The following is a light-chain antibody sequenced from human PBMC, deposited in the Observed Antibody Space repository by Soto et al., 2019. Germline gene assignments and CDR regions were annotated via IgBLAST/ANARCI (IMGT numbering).Light chain of an antibody. CDR3: ISYPGFDTYV. CDR2: DVT. CDR1: STDIGAYKF. Sequence: QSALTQPASVSASPGQSITISCTGTSTDIGAYKFVSWYQQHPGKAPKLMIYDVTSRPSGVSNRFSGSKSGNTASLIISGLQAEDEGDYSCISYPGFDTYVFGTGTKLTVL. V-gene: IGLV2-14*03. J-gene: IGLJ1*01.